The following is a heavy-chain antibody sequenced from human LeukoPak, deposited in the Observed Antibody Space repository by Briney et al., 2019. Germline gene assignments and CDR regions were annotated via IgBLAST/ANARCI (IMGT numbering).Heavy chain of an antibody. CDR2: ITWNGGRT. CDR3: ARAKGDCRSTSCYVDY. J-gene: IGHJ4*02. V-gene: IGHV3-20*04. D-gene: IGHD2-2*01. Sequence: GGYPRVSCAASGFSFDDFAMMWVRQAPGKGLEWASVITWNGGRTAYGDSVKGRFTISRDNAKNSLYLQMNSLRVEDTALFYCARAKGDCRSTSCYVDYWGLASFVSVSS. CDR1: GFSFDDFA.